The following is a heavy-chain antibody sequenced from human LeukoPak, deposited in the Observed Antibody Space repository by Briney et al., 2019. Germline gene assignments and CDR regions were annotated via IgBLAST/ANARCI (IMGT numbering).Heavy chain of an antibody. CDR1: GFTFSTYA. D-gene: IGHD1-26*01. Sequence: GGSLRLSCAASGFTFSTYAMSWVRQAPGKGPEWVSVISGSGGSTYYADSVKGRFTISRDNSKNTLYLQMNSLRAEDTAVYYCAKDLPQVGATPHDAFDIWGQGTMVTVSS. CDR3: AKDLPQVGATPHDAFDI. J-gene: IGHJ3*02. V-gene: IGHV3-23*01. CDR2: ISGSGGST.